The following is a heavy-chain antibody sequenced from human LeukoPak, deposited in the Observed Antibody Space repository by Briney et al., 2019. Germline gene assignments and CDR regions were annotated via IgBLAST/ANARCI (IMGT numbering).Heavy chain of an antibody. CDR3: ARGCCTNGVCYLFDC. CDR1: GFPFDVYH. V-gene: IGHV3-20*04. CDR2: INRNDSST. Sequence: PGGSLRLFCAACGFPFDVYHVRCVRDARGKAREGVCGINRNDSSTGYEDSVKGRVTISRDNAKNFLYLQMNSLRVEDTALYYCARGCCTNGVCYLFDCWVQGTLVTVSS. J-gene: IGHJ4*02. D-gene: IGHD2-8*01.